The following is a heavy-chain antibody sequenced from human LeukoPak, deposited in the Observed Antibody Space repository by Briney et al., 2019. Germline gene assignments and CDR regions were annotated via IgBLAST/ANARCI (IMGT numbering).Heavy chain of an antibody. D-gene: IGHD2-15*01. CDR2: IWYDGSNK. J-gene: IGHJ4*02. Sequence: GGSLRLSCAASGFTFSSYGMHWVRQAPGKGLEWVAVIWYDGSNKYYADSVKGRFTIPRDNSKNTLYLQMNTLRAEDTAVYYCARVGYCSGGSCYGGDYWGQGTLVTVSS. V-gene: IGHV3-33*01. CDR3: ARVGYCSGGSCYGGDY. CDR1: GFTFSSYG.